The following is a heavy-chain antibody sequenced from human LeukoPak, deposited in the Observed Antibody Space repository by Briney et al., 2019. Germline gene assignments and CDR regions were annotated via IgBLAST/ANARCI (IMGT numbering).Heavy chain of an antibody. Sequence: PGGSLRLSCAASGFTFSNYGMHWVRQAPGKGLKWVAVIWYDGSDKYHADSVKGRFTISRDNSKNTLYLQMNSLRVEDTAVYYCARPVVLGAYLRGAYYFDSWGQGTLVTVSS. D-gene: IGHD3-16*01. V-gene: IGHV3-33*01. CDR3: ARPVVLGAYLRGAYYFDS. CDR2: IWYDGSDK. J-gene: IGHJ4*02. CDR1: GFTFSNYG.